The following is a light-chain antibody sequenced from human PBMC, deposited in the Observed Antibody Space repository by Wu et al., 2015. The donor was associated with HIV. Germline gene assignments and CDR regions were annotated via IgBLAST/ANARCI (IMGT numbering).Light chain of an antibody. CDR3: QQYHNWPPYT. V-gene: IGKV3-15*01. CDR1: QSVSSN. J-gene: IGKJ2*01. CDR2: GIS. Sequence: EIVMTQSPATLSVSPGERATLSCRASQSVSSNLAWYQQKPGQAPRLLIYGISTRATGIPARFSDSRSGTEFTLTISSIQSEDFAVYYCQQYHNWPPYTFGPGTQLEI.